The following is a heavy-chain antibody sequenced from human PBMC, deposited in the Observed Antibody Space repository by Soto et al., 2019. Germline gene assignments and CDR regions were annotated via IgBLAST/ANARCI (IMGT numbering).Heavy chain of an antibody. V-gene: IGHV1-8*01. CDR1: GYTFTNYE. D-gene: IGHD3-10*01. CDR2: MNPGSGNT. CDR3: ARMESSGSLNWFDP. Sequence: DSVKVSCKASGYTFTNYEINWVRQATGQGLEWMGWMNPGSGNTGYAHKFQGRVTMTRNISISTTYMELSRLGSDDTAIYYCARMESSGSLNWFDPWGHGTLVTVSS. J-gene: IGHJ5*02.